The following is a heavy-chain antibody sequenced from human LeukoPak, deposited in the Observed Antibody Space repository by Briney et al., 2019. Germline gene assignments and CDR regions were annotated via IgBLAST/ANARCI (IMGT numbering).Heavy chain of an antibody. D-gene: IGHD1-26*01. CDR2: SYTSGST. J-gene: IGHJ4*02. CDR1: GGSISSYY. Sequence: SETLSLTCTVSGGSISSYYWSWVRQPAGKRLEWLGRSYTSGSTNYKPSLKSRVTMSVDTSKNKFSLKLSSVTAADTAVYYCARSGWEALFDYWGQGTLVTVSS. CDR3: ARSGWEALFDY. V-gene: IGHV4-4*07.